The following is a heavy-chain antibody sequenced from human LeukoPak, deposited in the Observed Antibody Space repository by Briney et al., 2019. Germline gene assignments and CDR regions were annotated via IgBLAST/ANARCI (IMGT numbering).Heavy chain of an antibody. J-gene: IGHJ6*03. CDR2: ISSSGSTI. D-gene: IGHD2-2*01. V-gene: IGHV3-11*01. CDR1: GFTFSDYY. CDR3: ARDNIVVVPAAMLMYYYYYMDV. Sequence: GGSLRLSCAASGFTFSDYYMSWIRQAPGKGLEWVSYISSSGSTIYYADSVKGRFTISRDNAKNSLYLQMNSLRAEDTAVYYCARDNIVVVPAAMLMYYYYYMDVWGKGTTVTISS.